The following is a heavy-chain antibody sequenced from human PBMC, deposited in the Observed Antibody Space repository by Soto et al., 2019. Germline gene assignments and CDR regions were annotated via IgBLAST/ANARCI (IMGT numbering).Heavy chain of an antibody. CDR3: AHTPPLPAVVRGVAFDS. Sequence: QITLKESGPTLVKPTQTLTLTCTFSGFSLNTSGVGVGWIRQPPGKALEWLAFIYWDDDDRYSPSLKSRLTITTHTSKYQLVLTLTTTDPVDTATYFCAHTPPLPAVVRGVAFDSWGQGTLVTVSS. D-gene: IGHD3-10*01. V-gene: IGHV2-5*02. CDR2: IYWDDDD. CDR1: GFSLNTSGVG. J-gene: IGHJ4*02.